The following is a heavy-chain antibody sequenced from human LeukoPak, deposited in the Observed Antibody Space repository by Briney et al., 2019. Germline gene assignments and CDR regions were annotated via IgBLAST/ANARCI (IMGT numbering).Heavy chain of an antibody. CDR2: ISWNSGSI. J-gene: IGHJ4*02. V-gene: IGHV3-9*01. CDR1: GFTFDDYA. D-gene: IGHD5-24*01. Sequence: PGGSLRLPCAASGFTFDDYAMHWVRQAPGKGLEWVSGISWNSGSIGYADSVKGRFTISRDNAKNSLYLQMNSLRAEDTALYYCAKDGEGYHPPYFDYWGQGTLVTVSS. CDR3: AKDGEGYHPPYFDY.